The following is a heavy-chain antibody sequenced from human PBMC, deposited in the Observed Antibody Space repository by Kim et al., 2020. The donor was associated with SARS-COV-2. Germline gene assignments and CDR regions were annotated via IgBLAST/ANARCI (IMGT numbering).Heavy chain of an antibody. CDR3: AKGGGGYLDY. CDR1: GFMFNKYG. J-gene: IGHJ4*02. V-gene: IGHV3-23*01. D-gene: IGHD2-15*01. Sequence: GGSLRLSCAASGFMFNKYGMTWVRQAPGKGLEWVSTIGASGGDTYYADYVRGRFTISRDNSKNTLYLQMNSLRADDTAVYYCAKGGGGYLDYWGQGTLVTVSP. CDR2: IGASGGDT.